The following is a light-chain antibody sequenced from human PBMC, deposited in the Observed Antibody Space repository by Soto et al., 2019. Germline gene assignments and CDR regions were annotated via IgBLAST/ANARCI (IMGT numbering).Light chain of an antibody. Sequence: EIPLSQSPASMAASAGDRVTITCRAIHVIQDYLNWYQQKQGKAPKLVIYDTSNLEIGVPSRFGGGGSGTEFTFTITGLQPEDYATYYCQQYESLPYTFGQGTKL. CDR1: HVIQDY. J-gene: IGKJ2*01. CDR2: DTS. CDR3: QQYESLPYT. V-gene: IGKV1-33*01.